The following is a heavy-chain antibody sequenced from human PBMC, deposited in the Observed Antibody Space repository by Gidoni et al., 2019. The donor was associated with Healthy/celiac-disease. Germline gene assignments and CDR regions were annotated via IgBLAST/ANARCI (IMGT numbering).Heavy chain of an antibody. CDR3: AISPGGGSGLPLDY. V-gene: IGHV5-10-1*01. CDR2: IDPSDSST. CDR1: GYSVTSYW. J-gene: IGHJ4*02. D-gene: IGHD6-19*01. Sequence: EVQLVQSGAEVKKPGEDLRISCKGSGYSVTSYWISWVRQMPGKGMEWMGRIDPSDSSTTSSPSFQGHVTLSADKSISTAYLQWSSLKASDTAMYYCAISPGGGSGLPLDYWGQGTLVTVSS.